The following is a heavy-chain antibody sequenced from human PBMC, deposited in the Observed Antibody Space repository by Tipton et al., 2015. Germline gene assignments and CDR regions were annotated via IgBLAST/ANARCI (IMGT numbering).Heavy chain of an antibody. V-gene: IGHV1-69*06. D-gene: IGHD3-16*01. J-gene: IGHJ4*02. CDR2: LNPMVRKS. CDR1: GESFDIYN. CDR3: ARVDPSQLAYPSYFDY. Sequence: QLVQSGPEVKKPGSSVKVSCKASGESFDIYNIMWLRQAPGQGLQWIGGLNPMVRKSIYAEDFRARVTFTADTSTRTSYMELQTLGPGDTALYYCARVDPSQLAYPSYFDYWGQGTQVIVST.